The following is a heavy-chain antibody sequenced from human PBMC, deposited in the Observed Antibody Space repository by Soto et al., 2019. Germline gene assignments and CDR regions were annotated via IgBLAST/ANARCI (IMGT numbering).Heavy chain of an antibody. Sequence: ASVKVSCKASGYIFTSYTMHWVRQAPGERLEWMGWINAGDGNTKNSQKIQGRVTITRDTSASTAYMELNSLRAGDTAVYYCARVLRGYSGFEDYFDYWGQGALVTVSS. J-gene: IGHJ4*02. CDR2: INAGDGNT. D-gene: IGHD5-12*01. CDR1: GYIFTSYT. CDR3: ARVLRGYSGFEDYFDY. V-gene: IGHV1-3*01.